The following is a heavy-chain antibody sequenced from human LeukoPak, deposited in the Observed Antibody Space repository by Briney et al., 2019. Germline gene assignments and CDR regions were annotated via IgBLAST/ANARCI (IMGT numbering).Heavy chain of an antibody. CDR2: IWYDGSNK. CDR1: GFTFSSYG. V-gene: IGHV3-33*01. Sequence: GGSLRLSCAASGFTFSSYGMHWVRQAPGKGLEWVAVIWYDGSNKYYADSVKGRFTISRDNSKNTLYVQMNSLRAEDTAVYYCARGAFGVYAFDIWGQGTMVTVSS. D-gene: IGHD3-3*01. J-gene: IGHJ3*02. CDR3: ARGAFGVYAFDI.